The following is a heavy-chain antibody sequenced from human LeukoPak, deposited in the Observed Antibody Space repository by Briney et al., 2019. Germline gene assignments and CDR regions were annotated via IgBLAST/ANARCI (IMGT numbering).Heavy chain of an antibody. Sequence: GGSLRLSCAASGFTFSSYWMSWVRQAPGKGLEWVANIKQDGSEKYYVDSVKGRFTISRDNAKNSLYLQMNSLRAEDTAVYYCAKEWGLGRVNYWGQGTLVTVSS. D-gene: IGHD7-27*01. CDR1: GFTFSSYW. V-gene: IGHV3-7*01. CDR2: IKQDGSEK. CDR3: AKEWGLGRVNY. J-gene: IGHJ4*02.